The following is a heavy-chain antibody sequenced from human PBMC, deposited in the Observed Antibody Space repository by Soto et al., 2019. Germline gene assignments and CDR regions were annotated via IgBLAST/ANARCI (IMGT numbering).Heavy chain of an antibody. CDR1: GYTFSRYG. D-gene: IGHD5-12*01. Sequence: ASVKVSCKASGYTFSRYGISWVRQAPGQGLEWMGWISTYNGDTNYAQTFQGRVTMTTDTSTSTVHMEVRSLRSDDTAVYYCARGGVAPYYYYGMDVWG. V-gene: IGHV1-18*01. CDR2: ISTYNGDT. CDR3: ARGGVAPYYYYGMDV. J-gene: IGHJ6*02.